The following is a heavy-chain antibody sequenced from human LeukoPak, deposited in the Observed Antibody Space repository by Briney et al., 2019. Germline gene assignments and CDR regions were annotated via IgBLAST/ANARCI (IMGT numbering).Heavy chain of an antibody. CDR3: ARENRATIFGVVIYYMDV. Sequence: PSETLSLTCTVSGGSISSSSYYWGWIRQPPGKGLEWIGSIYYSGSTYYNPSLKSRVTISVDTSKNQFPLKLSSVTAADTAVYYCARENRATIFGVVIYYMDVWGKGTTVTVSS. V-gene: IGHV4-39*06. CDR1: GGSISSSSYY. D-gene: IGHD3-3*01. J-gene: IGHJ6*03. CDR2: IYYSGST.